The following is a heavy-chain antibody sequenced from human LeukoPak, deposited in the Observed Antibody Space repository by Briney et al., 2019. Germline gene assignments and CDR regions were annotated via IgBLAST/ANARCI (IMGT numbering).Heavy chain of an antibody. J-gene: IGHJ4*02. V-gene: IGHV3-30*02. D-gene: IGHD2-2*01. Sequence: GGSLRLSCAASIFMFRSYGMHWVRQAPGKGLDWVAFIQYDGSIKDYADSVRGRFTISRDNSKKTVFLQLNSLRTDDTAVYYCAKDNSAAAIDHWGQGTLVIVSS. CDR2: IQYDGSIK. CDR3: AKDNSAAAIDH. CDR1: IFMFRSYG.